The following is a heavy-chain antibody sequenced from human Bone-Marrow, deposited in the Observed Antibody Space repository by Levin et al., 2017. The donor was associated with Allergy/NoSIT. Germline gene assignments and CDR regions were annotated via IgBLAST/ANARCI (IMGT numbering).Heavy chain of an antibody. J-gene: IGHJ4*02. CDR3: AIPHGDNSRY. CDR1: GFTFSTYS. CDR2: ISSSSSTT. Sequence: GESLKISCAASGFTFSTYSMNWVRQAPGKGPEWVSYISSSSSTTYYADSVKGRFTISRDNAKNSLYLQMNSLRDEDTAVYYCAIPHGDNSRYWGQGTLVTVSS. V-gene: IGHV3-48*02. D-gene: IGHD4-23*01.